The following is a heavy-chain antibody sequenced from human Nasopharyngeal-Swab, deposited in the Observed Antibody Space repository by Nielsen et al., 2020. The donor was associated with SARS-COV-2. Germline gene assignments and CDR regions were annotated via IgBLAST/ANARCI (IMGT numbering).Heavy chain of an antibody. J-gene: IGHJ4*02. D-gene: IGHD3-10*01. CDR3: AKQGPEMTRGVNNYLDY. CDR2: ISSSSSYI. V-gene: IGHV3-21*04. Sequence: GESLKISCAASGFTFNNYNFNWVRQAPGKGLEWVSSISSSSSYIYYADSVKGRFTISRDNAKNSLYLQMNSLRAEDTAVYYCAKQGPEMTRGVNNYLDYWGQGTLVTVSS. CDR1: GFTFNNYN.